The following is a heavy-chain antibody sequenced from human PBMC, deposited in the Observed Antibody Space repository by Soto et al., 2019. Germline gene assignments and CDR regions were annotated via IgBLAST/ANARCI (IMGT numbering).Heavy chain of an antibody. J-gene: IGHJ6*02. CDR1: GYTFTSYS. Sequence: ASVKVSCKASGYTFTSYSMHWVRQAPGQRLEWMGWINAGNGNTKYSQKFQGRVTITRDTSASTAYMELSSLRSEDTAVYYCAREGSGSYYYVIDFWGQGTSVTGSS. CDR3: AREGSGSYYYVIDF. CDR2: INAGNGNT. D-gene: IGHD1-26*01. V-gene: IGHV1-3*01.